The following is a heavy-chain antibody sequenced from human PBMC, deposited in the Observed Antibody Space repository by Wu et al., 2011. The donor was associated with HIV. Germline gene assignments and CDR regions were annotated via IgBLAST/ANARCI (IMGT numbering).Heavy chain of an antibody. Sequence: QVHLVQSGAEVKKPGSSVKVSCKVSGDTFNNHAITWVRQAPGQGLEWIGWIRTYNGETNYAQNLQGRVTVTTDTSTSTVYMEVRSLRSDDTAVYYCASPRDAWGTKERLGGFDIWGQGTMVTGLF. D-gene: IGHD1-14*01. CDR3: ASPRDAWGTKERLGGFDI. CDR1: GDTFNNHA. V-gene: IGHV1-18*01. CDR2: IRTYNGET. J-gene: IGHJ3*02.